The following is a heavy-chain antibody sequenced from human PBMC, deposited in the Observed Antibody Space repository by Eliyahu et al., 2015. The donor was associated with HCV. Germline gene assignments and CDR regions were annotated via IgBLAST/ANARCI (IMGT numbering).Heavy chain of an antibody. J-gene: IGHJ4*02. Sequence: QVQLQESGPGLVKPSQTLSLTCTVSGXSISSGGYYWSWIRQHPGKGLEWIGYIYYSGSTYYNPSLKSRVTISVDTSKNQFSLKLSSVTAADTAVYYCARDWAGDTVVNPTFPVWGQGTLVTVSS. CDR3: ARDWAGDTVVNPTFPV. V-gene: IGHV4-31*03. CDR1: GXSISSGGYY. CDR2: IYYSGST. D-gene: IGHD4-23*01.